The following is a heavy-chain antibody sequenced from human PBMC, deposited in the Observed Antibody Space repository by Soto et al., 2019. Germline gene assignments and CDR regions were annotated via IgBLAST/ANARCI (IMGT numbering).Heavy chain of an antibody. CDR1: GFTFSSYW. CDR2: INSDGSST. D-gene: IGHD3-9*01. CDR3: ARQQTTYYDILWTQNYGMDV. J-gene: IGHJ6*02. Sequence: GGSLRLSCAASGFTFSSYWMHWVRQAPGKGLVWVSRINSDGSSTSYADSVKGRFAISRDNAKNTLYLQMNSLRAEDTAVYYCARQQTTYYDILWTQNYGMDVWGQGTTVTVSS. V-gene: IGHV3-74*01.